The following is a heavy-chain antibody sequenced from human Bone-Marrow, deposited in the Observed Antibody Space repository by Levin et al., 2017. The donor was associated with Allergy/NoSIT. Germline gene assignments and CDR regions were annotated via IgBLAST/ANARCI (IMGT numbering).Heavy chain of an antibody. V-gene: IGHV1-69*13. J-gene: IGHJ4*02. CDR3: AREGDDSNYGAPFDL. Sequence: SVKVSCKASGDTFSSSAINWVRQAPGQGLEWMGGIIPIFETPNYAPKFQGRVTITADESTSTAYVELTNLRSADTAVYYCAREGDDSNYGAPFDLWGQGTPVTVSS. CDR2: IIPIFETP. CDR1: GDTFSSSA. D-gene: IGHD4-11*01.